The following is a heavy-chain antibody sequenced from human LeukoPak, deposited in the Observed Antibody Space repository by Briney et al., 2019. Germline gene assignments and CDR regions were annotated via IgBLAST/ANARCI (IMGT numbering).Heavy chain of an antibody. CDR1: GGTFSSYA. CDR2: IIPFLGIA. J-gene: IGHJ4*02. CDR3: ARDQVVTGSFDY. Sequence: ASVKVSCKASGGTFSSYAISWVRQAPGQGLEWMGRIIPFLGIANYAQKFQGRVTITADKATSTAYMELSSLRSEDTALYYCARDQVVTGSFDYWGQGTLVTVSS. D-gene: IGHD2-21*02. V-gene: IGHV1-69*04.